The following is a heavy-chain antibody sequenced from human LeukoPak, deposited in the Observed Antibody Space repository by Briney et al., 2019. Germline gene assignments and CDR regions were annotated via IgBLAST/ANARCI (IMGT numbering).Heavy chain of an antibody. V-gene: IGHV4-34*01. D-gene: IGHD1-26*01. Sequence: SETLSLTCAVYGGSFSGYYWSWIRQPPGKGLEWIGEINHRGSTNYKPSLKSRVTISVDTSKNQFSLKLSSVTAADTAVYYCARWAVGATFDYWGQGTLVTVSS. CDR1: GGSFSGYY. CDR2: INHRGST. CDR3: ARWAVGATFDY. J-gene: IGHJ4*02.